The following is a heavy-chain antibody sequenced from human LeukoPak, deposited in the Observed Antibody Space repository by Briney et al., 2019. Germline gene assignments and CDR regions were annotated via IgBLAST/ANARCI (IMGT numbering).Heavy chain of an antibody. V-gene: IGHV3-21*04. D-gene: IGHD2-21*01. Sequence: GGSLRLSCAASGFTFSSYSMNWVRQAPGKGLEWVSSISSSSTYIYYADSVKGRFTTSRDNAKNSLYLQMNSLRAEDTALYYCANGDGINHYNWIDPWGQGTLVTVSS. J-gene: IGHJ5*02. CDR3: ANGDGINHYNWIDP. CDR1: GFTFSSYS. CDR2: ISSSSTYI.